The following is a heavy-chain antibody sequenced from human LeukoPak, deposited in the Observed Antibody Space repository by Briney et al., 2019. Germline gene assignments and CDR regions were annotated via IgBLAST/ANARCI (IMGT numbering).Heavy chain of an antibody. CDR1: GGSISSYY. V-gene: IGHV4-39*01. Sequence: PSETLSLACTVSGGSISSYYWSWLRQPPGKGLEWIGSIHYTGTTCFNPSLKSRVTIAVDTSKNQFSLKVNSVTAADTAVYYCASYYASGSSRFDYWGQGTLVTVSS. J-gene: IGHJ4*02. CDR2: IHYTGTT. CDR3: ASYYASGSSRFDY. D-gene: IGHD3-10*01.